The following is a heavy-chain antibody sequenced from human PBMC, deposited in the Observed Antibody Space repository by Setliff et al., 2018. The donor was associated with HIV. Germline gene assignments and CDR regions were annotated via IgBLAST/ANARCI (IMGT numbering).Heavy chain of an antibody. CDR2: IYHSGST. V-gene: IGHV4-4*02. J-gene: IGHJ6*03. Sequence: SETLSLTCAVSGGSINSNNWWSWVRQPPGKGLEWIGEIYHSGSTNSNPSLRSRVTISVDTSKNQFSLKLSSVTAADTAVYYCARRGSGFFHYYYYMDVWGKGTTVTVSS. D-gene: IGHD3-10*01. CDR1: GGSINSNNW. CDR3: ARRGSGFFHYYYYMDV.